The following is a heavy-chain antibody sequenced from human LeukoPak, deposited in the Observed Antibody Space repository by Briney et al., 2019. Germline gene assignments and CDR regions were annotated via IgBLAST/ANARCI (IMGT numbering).Heavy chain of an antibody. Sequence: SETLSLTCTVSGGSISSSSYYWGWIRQPPGKGLEWIGSIYYSGSTYYNPSLKSRVTISVDTSKNQFSLKLSSVTAADTAVYYCARDITTVTTAYFDYWGQGTLVTVSS. CDR3: ARDITTVTTAYFDY. CDR1: GGSISSSSYY. V-gene: IGHV4-39*07. CDR2: IYYSGST. D-gene: IGHD4-17*01. J-gene: IGHJ4*02.